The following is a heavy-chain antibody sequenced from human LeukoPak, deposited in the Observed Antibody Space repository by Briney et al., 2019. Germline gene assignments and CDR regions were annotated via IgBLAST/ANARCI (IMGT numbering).Heavy chain of an antibody. CDR3: ARDSNVGIAAAGMSRY. CDR2: FDPEDGET. Sequence: ASVKLSRKVSGYTLTELSMLWVRQAPAKGCEWMGGFDPEDGETIYAQKLQGRVTMTTDTSTSTAYMELRSLRSDDTGVYYCARDSNVGIAAAGMSRYWGQGTLVTVSS. V-gene: IGHV1-24*01. D-gene: IGHD6-13*01. CDR1: GYTLTELS. J-gene: IGHJ4*02.